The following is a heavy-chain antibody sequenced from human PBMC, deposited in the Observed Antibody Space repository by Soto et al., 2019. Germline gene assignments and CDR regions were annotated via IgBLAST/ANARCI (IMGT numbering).Heavy chain of an antibody. V-gene: IGHV1-8*01. D-gene: IGHD6-19*01. CDR2: MNPNSGNT. CDR3: ARESQWLIDS. J-gene: IGHJ4*02. Sequence: QVQLVQSGAEVKKPGASVKVSCKASGYTFTSYDINWVRQATGQGLEWMGWMNPNSGNTGYAQKFXGXVXMXXNTSISTAYMELSSLRSEDTAVYFCARESQWLIDSWGQGTLVTVSS. CDR1: GYTFTSYD.